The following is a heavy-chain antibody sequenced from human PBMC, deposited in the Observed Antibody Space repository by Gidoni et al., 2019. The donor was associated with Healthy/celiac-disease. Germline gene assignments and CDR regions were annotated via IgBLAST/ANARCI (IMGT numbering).Heavy chain of an antibody. J-gene: IGHJ6*02. D-gene: IGHD6-19*01. Sequence: QVLLVQSGAEVTNPGASVKVSCKASGYTLPSYYMHWVRQAPGQGLEWMGIINPSGGSTSYAQKFQGRVTMTRDTSTSTVYMELSSLRAEDTAVYYCAREGTLAVAGPFYYYYGMDVWGQGTTVTVSS. V-gene: IGHV1-46*01. CDR1: GYTLPSYY. CDR3: AREGTLAVAGPFYYYYGMDV. CDR2: INPSGGST.